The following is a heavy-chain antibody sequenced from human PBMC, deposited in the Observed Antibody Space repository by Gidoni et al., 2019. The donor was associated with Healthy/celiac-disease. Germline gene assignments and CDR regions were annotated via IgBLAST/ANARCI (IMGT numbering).Heavy chain of an antibody. CDR3: ARAVSRDYYDSSGYPY. Sequence: QVQLVQSGAEVKKPGASVKVSCKASGYTFTSYAMHWVRQATGQRLEWMGWINAGNGNTKYSQKFQGRVTITRDTSASTAYMELSSLRSEDTAVYYCARAVSRDYYDSSGYPYWGQGTLVTVSS. CDR2: INAGNGNT. V-gene: IGHV1-3*01. CDR1: GYTFTSYA. J-gene: IGHJ4*02. D-gene: IGHD3-22*01.